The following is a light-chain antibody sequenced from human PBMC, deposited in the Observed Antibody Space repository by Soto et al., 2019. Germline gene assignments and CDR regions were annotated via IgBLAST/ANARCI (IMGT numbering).Light chain of an antibody. J-gene: IGKJ1*01. V-gene: IGKV3-20*01. CDR3: QQYHSSPLT. CDR2: GAS. Sequence: EIVLTQSPGTLSLSPGERATFSCRASQSVSSSYLAWYQQKRGQAPRRLIYGASIRATGIPDRFSGSGSGTDFTLTISRLEPEDFALYYCQQYHSSPLTFGQGTKVDI. CDR1: QSVSSSY.